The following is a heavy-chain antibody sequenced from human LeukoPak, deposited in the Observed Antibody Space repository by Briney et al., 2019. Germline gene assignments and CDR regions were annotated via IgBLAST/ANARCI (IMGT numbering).Heavy chain of an antibody. V-gene: IGHV3-7*01. CDR2: IKQDGSEK. Sequence: GGSLRLSCAASGFTFSTYAMTWVRQAPGKGLEWVANIKQDGSEKYYVDSVKGRFTISRDNAKNSLYLQMNSLRAEDTAVYYCARARYDSSGYYWDPYYFDYWGQGTLVTVSS. CDR1: GFTFSTYA. J-gene: IGHJ4*02. D-gene: IGHD3-22*01. CDR3: ARARYDSSGYYWDPYYFDY.